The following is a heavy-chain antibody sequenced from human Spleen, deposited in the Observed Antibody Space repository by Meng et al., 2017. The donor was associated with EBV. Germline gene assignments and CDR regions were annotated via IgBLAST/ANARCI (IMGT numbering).Heavy chain of an antibody. CDR1: GDSISNKIYY. CDR2: IHYSGNS. D-gene: IGHD3-22*01. V-gene: IGHV4-39*06. CDR3: ARDGPRQYYSDFSGYYYVDS. J-gene: IGHJ4*02. Sequence: RLQSQGSGPGLVKVSETLSLTCTVYGDSISNKIYYWDWIRQPPGKGLEWIGSIHYSGNSYYNPSLKSRVTISIDTSRNQFSLRLSSVTAADTAVYYCARDGPRQYYSDFSGYYYVDSWGQGTLVTVSS.